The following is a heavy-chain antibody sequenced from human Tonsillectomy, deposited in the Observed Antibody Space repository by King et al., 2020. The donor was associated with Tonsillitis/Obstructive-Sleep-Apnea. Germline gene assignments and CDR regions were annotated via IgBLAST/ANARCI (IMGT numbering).Heavy chain of an antibody. D-gene: IGHD2-15*01. CDR3: ARSPGHCGGGSCYSFYSYYMDV. Sequence: VQLVESGGGVVQPGRSLRLSCAASGFTFSTFAMHWVRQAPGKGLEWVSVISYDGSIQYYADSVKGRFTFSRDNSKNTFYLQMNSLRAEDTAVYYCARSPGHCGGGSCYSFYSYYMDVWGKGTTVTVSS. J-gene: IGHJ6*03. CDR2: ISYDGSIQ. V-gene: IGHV3-30*04. CDR1: GFTFSTFA.